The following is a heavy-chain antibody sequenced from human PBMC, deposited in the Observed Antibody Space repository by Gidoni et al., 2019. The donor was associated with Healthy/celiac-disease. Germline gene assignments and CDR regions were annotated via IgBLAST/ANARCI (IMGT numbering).Heavy chain of an antibody. D-gene: IGHD3-3*01. V-gene: IGHV4-59*01. CDR2: IYYSGST. CDR1: GGSISSYY. Sequence: QVQLQESGPGLVKPSETLSLTCTVSGGSISSYYWRWIRQPPGKGLEWIGYIYYSGSTNYNPSLKSRVTISVDTSKNQFSLKLSSVTAADTAVYYCAREKADYDFWSGYFVPNWFDPWGQGTLVTVSS. CDR3: AREKADYDFWSGYFVPNWFDP. J-gene: IGHJ5*02.